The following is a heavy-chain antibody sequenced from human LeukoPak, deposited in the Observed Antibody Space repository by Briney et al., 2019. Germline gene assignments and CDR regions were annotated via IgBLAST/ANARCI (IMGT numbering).Heavy chain of an antibody. CDR3: AYSGSYGHLGY. D-gene: IGHD1-26*01. V-gene: IGHV4-39*01. CDR1: GGSIGSNACY. J-gene: IGHJ4*02. Sequence: SKTLSLTCTVSGGSIGSNACYWAWIRQPPGKGLEWIGSIYSSVSTYYNPSLKSRVTISVDTSKNQFSLRLSSVTAADTALYYCAYSGSYGHLGYWGQGIPVTVSS. CDR2: IYSSVST.